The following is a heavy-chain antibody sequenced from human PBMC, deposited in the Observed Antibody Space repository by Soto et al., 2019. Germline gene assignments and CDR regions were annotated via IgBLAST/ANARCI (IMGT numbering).Heavy chain of an antibody. V-gene: IGHV3-23*01. Sequence: GGSLRLSCAASGFTFSSYAMSWVRQAPGKGLEWVSAISGSGGSTYYADSVKGRFTISRDNSKNTLYLQMNSLRAEDTAVYYCASGRGTSRHVQYYYYGMDVWGQGTTVTVSS. CDR1: GFTFSSYA. J-gene: IGHJ6*02. CDR2: ISGSGGST. CDR3: ASGRGTSRHVQYYYYGMDV. D-gene: IGHD2-2*01.